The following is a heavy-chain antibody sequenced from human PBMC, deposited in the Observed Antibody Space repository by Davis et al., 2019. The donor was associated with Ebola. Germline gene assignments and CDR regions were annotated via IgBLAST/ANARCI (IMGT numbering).Heavy chain of an antibody. CDR3: AIPDCSGANCYSVYIKN. J-gene: IGHJ4*02. Sequence: PAGSLRLSCAASGFNFRSYGMHWVRQAPDKGLEWVAVIWYDGSRKYYGDSVKGRFTISRDNSNNLLYLQMNSLRAEDTAVYYCAIPDCSGANCYSVYIKNWGQGTLVTVSS. V-gene: IGHV3-33*01. D-gene: IGHD2-15*01. CDR2: IWYDGSRK. CDR1: GFNFRSYG.